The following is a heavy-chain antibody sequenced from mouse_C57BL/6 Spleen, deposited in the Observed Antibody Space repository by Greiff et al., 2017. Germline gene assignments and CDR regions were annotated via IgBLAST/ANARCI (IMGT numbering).Heavy chain of an antibody. Sequence: QVQLQQPGAELVKPGASVKLSCKASGYTFTSYWMHWVKQRPGQGLEWIGMIHPNSGSTNYNEKFKSKATLTVDKSSSTAYMQLSSLTSEDSAVYYCARKEDYDGYHVAPFDYWGQGTTLTVSS. CDR3: ARKEDYDGYHVAPFDY. J-gene: IGHJ2*01. D-gene: IGHD2-3*01. CDR1: GYTFTSYW. V-gene: IGHV1-64*01. CDR2: IHPNSGST.